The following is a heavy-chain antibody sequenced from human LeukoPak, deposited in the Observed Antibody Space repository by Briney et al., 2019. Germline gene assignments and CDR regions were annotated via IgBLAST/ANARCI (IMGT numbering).Heavy chain of an antibody. V-gene: IGHV3-23*01. CDR1: GFTFSSYG. CDR2: ISGSGGST. D-gene: IGHD3-10*01. Sequence: GGSLRLSCAASGFTFSSYGMSWVRQAPGKGLEWVSAISGSGGSTYYADSVKGRFTISRDNAKNSLYLQMNSLRAEDTAVYYCASDYYGSGMNAFDIWGQGTMVTVSS. J-gene: IGHJ3*02. CDR3: ASDYYGSGMNAFDI.